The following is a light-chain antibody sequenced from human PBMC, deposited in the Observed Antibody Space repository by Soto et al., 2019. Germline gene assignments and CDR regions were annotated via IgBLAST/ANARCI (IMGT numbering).Light chain of an antibody. CDR2: DAS. Sequence: DIPMTQSPSTLSVSVGDRVTITCRASQSISSWLAWYQQKPGKAPKLLIYDASSLASGLPSSFSGSGSGTEFTLTISSLQPADFATYYCQQYNSYPWTFGQGTKVEIK. V-gene: IGKV1-5*01. CDR1: QSISSW. CDR3: QQYNSYPWT. J-gene: IGKJ1*01.